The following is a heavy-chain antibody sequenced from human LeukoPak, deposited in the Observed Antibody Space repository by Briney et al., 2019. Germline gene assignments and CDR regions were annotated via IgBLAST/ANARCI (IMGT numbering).Heavy chain of an antibody. CDR3: ARDQDGSGSHSNWFDP. Sequence: GGSLRLSCAASGFTFSSYAMHWVRQAPGKGLEWVAVISYDGSNKYYADSVKGRFTISRDNSKNTLYLQMNSLRAEDTAVYYCARDQDGSGSHSNWFDPWGQGTLVTVSS. V-gene: IGHV3-30-3*01. D-gene: IGHD3-10*01. J-gene: IGHJ5*02. CDR2: ISYDGSNK. CDR1: GFTFSSYA.